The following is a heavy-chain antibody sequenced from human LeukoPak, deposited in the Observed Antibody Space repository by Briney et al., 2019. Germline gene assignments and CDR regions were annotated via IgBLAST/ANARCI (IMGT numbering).Heavy chain of an antibody. Sequence: GGSLRLSCAASGFSFSDAWMNWVRQAPGKGLEWVGHIRSKADGGTPDYIAPVKGRFTISRDDSKDTLYLQMNSLNTEDTAMYYCTTRSPARYCSAGACYSSADYWGQGTLVTVSS. CDR1: GFSFSDAW. D-gene: IGHD2-15*01. CDR2: IRSKADGGTP. J-gene: IGHJ4*02. CDR3: TTRSPARYCSAGACYSSADY. V-gene: IGHV3-15*07.